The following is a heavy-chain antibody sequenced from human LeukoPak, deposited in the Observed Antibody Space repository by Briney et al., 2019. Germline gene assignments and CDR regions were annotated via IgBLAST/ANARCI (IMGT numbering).Heavy chain of an antibody. Sequence: PGGSLRLSCAASGFTFSDYYRSWIRQAPGKGLDWVSYISGSGGTVYYEDSVKGRFTISRDNAKDSLYLQMNSLRAEDTAVYYCARYSSSSALFHWGQGTLVTVSS. D-gene: IGHD6-6*01. CDR2: ISGSGGTV. J-gene: IGHJ4*02. CDR3: ARYSSSSALFH. CDR1: GFTFSDYY. V-gene: IGHV3-11*01.